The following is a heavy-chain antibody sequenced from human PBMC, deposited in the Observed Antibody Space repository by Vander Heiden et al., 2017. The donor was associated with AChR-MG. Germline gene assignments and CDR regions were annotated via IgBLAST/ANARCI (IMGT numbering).Heavy chain of an antibody. CDR1: GGSFSGYY. CDR2: INHSGST. J-gene: IGHJ4*02. Sequence: QVQLQQWGAGLLKPSETLSLTCAVYGGSFSGYYWSWIRQPPGKGLGWVGEINHSGSTKYDPSLKSRVTISVDTSKNQFSLELSSVTAADTAVYYCARVLLWFGGAGFDYWGQGTLGTVAS. D-gene: IGHD3-10*01. CDR3: ARVLLWFGGAGFDY. V-gene: IGHV4-34*01.